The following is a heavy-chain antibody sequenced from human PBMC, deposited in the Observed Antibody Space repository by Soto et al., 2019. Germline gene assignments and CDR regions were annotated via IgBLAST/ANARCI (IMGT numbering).Heavy chain of an antibody. D-gene: IGHD3-3*01. CDR1: GFTFSSYA. J-gene: IGHJ6*02. Sequence: PGGSLRLSCTASGFTFSSYAMSWVRQAPGKGLEWVSSISTTDGRTYYADPVKGRFTISRDNSKKNLYLQMSSLRAEDTAVYYCAKDLEWATSVVTPNFYGMDVWGQGTTVTVSS. CDR2: ISTTDGRT. V-gene: IGHV3-23*01. CDR3: AKDLEWATSVVTPNFYGMDV.